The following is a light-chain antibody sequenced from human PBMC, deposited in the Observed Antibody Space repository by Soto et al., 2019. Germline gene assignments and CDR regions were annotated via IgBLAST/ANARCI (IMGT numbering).Light chain of an antibody. Sequence: QPVLTQSPSASASLGASVKLTCTLSSGHSSYAIAWHQQQPEKGPLYLMKLNSDGSHNKGDGIPDRFSGSSSGAERYLIISGLQSEDEADYYCQTWGTGTVVFGGGTKLTVL. CDR2: LNSDGSH. CDR1: SGHSSYA. J-gene: IGLJ2*01. CDR3: QTWGTGTVV. V-gene: IGLV4-69*01.